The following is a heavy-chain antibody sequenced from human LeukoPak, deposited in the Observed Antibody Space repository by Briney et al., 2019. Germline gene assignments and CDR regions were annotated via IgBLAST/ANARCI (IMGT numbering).Heavy chain of an antibody. CDR1: GFTFTTFG. CDR3: AKINNDDDY. Sequence: QAGRSLRLSCAAPGFTFTTFGIHWVRQAPGKGLEWVAAISPDGNIEYYTDSVKGRFTISRDNSKNMIYLQMNSLRGEDSAVYYCAKINNDDDYWGQGTLVTVSS. CDR2: ISPDGNIE. V-gene: IGHV3-30*18. D-gene: IGHD1/OR15-1a*01. J-gene: IGHJ4*02.